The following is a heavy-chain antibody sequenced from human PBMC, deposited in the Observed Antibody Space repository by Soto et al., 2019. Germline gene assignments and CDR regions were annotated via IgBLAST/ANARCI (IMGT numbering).Heavy chain of an antibody. J-gene: IGHJ4*02. Sequence: LRLSCAASGFTFSYAMSWVRQAPGKGLEWVSTVSGSGGSTYYADSVKGRFTISRDNSKNTLYLQMNSLRAEDTAVYYCAKDSDYYDSSLYFDYWGQGTLVTVSS. D-gene: IGHD3-22*01. V-gene: IGHV3-23*01. CDR3: AKDSDYYDSSLYFDY. CDR1: GFTFSYA. CDR2: VSGSGGST.